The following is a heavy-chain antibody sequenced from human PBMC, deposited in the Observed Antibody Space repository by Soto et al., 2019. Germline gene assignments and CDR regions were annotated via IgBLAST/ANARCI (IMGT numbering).Heavy chain of an antibody. CDR3: ARDRGATVTTNAFDI. CDR2: IYYSGST. J-gene: IGHJ3*02. Sequence: QVQLQESGPGLVKPSQTLSLTCTVSGGSISSGGYYWSWIRQHPGKGLEWIGYIYYSGSTYYNPSLKSRVTIAVDTSKNQFSLKLSSVTAADTAVYYCARDRGATVTTNAFDIWGQGTMVTVSS. CDR1: GGSISSGGYY. D-gene: IGHD4-17*01. V-gene: IGHV4-31*03.